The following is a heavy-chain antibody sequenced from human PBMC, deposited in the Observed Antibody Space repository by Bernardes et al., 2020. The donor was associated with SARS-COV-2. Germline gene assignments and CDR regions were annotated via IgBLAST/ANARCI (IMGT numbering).Heavy chain of an antibody. CDR1: GGSFSGYY. Sequence: SETLSLTCAVYGGSFSGYYWSWIRQPPGKGLEWIGEINHSGSTNYNPSLKSRVTISVDTSKNQFSLKLSSVTAADTAVYYCARGEYSSPSADAFDIWGQGTMVTVSS. CDR3: ARGEYSSPSADAFDI. D-gene: IGHD6-6*01. J-gene: IGHJ3*02. CDR2: INHSGST. V-gene: IGHV4-34*01.